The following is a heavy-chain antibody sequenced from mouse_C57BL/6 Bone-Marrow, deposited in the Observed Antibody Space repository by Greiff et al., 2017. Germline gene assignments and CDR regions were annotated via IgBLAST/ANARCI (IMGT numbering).Heavy chain of an antibody. V-gene: IGHV1-69*01. D-gene: IGHD2-3*01. CDR1: GYTFTSYW. Sequence: VQLQQPGPELVMPGASVKLSCKASGYTFTSYWMYWVKQRPGQGLEWIGEFDPSDSYTNYNQPLKGQSTLTVDKSSSTAYVQLSSLRSEDSAVYYCAREADGYLYWYFDVWGTGTTVTVSS. J-gene: IGHJ1*03. CDR2: FDPSDSYT. CDR3: AREADGYLYWYFDV.